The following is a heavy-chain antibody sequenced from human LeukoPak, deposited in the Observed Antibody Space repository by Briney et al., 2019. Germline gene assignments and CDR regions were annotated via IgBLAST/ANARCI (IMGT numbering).Heavy chain of an antibody. Sequence: GGSLRLSCAASGFTFNSYWFHWVRQAPGKGLVWVSRINSDGSDTIYADSVKGRFTISRDNAKSTVDLQMNSLKAEDTAVYYCARGGYHHGFDIWGQGTMVTVSS. CDR3: ARGGYHHGFDI. D-gene: IGHD2-15*01. J-gene: IGHJ3*02. CDR2: INSDGSDT. CDR1: GFTFNSYW. V-gene: IGHV3-74*01.